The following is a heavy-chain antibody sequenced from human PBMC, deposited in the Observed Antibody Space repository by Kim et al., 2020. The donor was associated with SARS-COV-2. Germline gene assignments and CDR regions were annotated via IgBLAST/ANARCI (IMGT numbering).Heavy chain of an antibody. J-gene: IGHJ5*02. Sequence: GGSLRLSCAASGFTFSSYAMSWVRQAPGKGLEWVSAISGSGGSTYYADSVKGRFTISRDNSKNTLYLQMNSLRAEDTAVYYCAKLHGSGSSGFWFDPWGQGTLVTVSS. V-gene: IGHV3-23*01. D-gene: IGHD3-10*01. CDR2: ISGSGGST. CDR1: GFTFSSYA. CDR3: AKLHGSGSSGFWFDP.